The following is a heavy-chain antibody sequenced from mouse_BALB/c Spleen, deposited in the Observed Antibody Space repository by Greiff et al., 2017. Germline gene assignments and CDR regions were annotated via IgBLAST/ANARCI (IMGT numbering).Heavy chain of an antibody. CDR1: GYSFTSYW. CDR3: TRGGSGNPSYAMDY. D-gene: IGHD1-3*01. J-gene: IGHJ4*01. V-gene: IGHV1-5*01. Sequence: EVQLQQSGTVLARPGASVKMSCKASGYSFTSYWMHWVKQRPGQGLEWIGAIYPGNSDTSYNQKFKGKAKLTAVTSASTAYMELSSLTNEDSAVYYCTRGGSGNPSYAMDYWGQGTSVTVSS. CDR2: IYPGNSDT.